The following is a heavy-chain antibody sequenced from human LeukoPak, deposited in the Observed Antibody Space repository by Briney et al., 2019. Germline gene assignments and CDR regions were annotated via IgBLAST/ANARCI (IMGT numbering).Heavy chain of an antibody. V-gene: IGHV1-69*13. CDR1: GDTFSSYA. CDR2: IIPIFGTA. CDR3: ARDVGRGNPLSY. D-gene: IGHD4-23*01. J-gene: IGHJ4*02. Sequence: ASVKVSCKASGDTFSSYAISWVRQAPGQGLEWMGGIIPIFGTANYAQKFQGRVTITADESTSTAYMELSSLRSEDTAVYYCARDVGRGNPLSYWGQGALVTVSS.